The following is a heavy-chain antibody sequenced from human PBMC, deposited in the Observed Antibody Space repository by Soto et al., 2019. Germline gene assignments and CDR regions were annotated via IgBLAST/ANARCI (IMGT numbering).Heavy chain of an antibody. V-gene: IGHV3-72*01. CDR2: IKNKANSYTT. CDR1: GFTFSDHY. J-gene: IGHJ4*02. Sequence: GGSLRLSCAASGFTFSDHYMDWVRQAPGKGLEWVGRIKNKANSYTTEYAASVKGRFTVSRDDSKNSLYLQMNSLKTEDTAVYYSARGGSGTSSGLAYCGQGP. CDR3: ARGGSGTSSGLAY. D-gene: IGHD6-6*01.